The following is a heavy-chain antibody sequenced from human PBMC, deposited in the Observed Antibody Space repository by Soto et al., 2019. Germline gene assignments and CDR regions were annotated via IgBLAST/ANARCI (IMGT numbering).Heavy chain of an antibody. V-gene: IGHV3-21*01. Sequence: GGTLRLCCLASGFSFNSFNMNWIRLAPGRGLEWVASISVSRDNIYYRDSMQSRFTIPRDNSKRSVFLDLNSLRVEDTAVYYCARDLGLLKSIIDYWGQGTLVTVYS. CDR1: GFSFNSFN. CDR2: ISVSRDNI. CDR3: ARDLGLLKSIIDY. D-gene: IGHD3-10*01. J-gene: IGHJ4*02.